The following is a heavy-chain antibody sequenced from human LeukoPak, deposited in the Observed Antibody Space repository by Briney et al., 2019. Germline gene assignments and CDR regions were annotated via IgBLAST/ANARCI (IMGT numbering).Heavy chain of an antibody. CDR3: AKGTARVAATVFDY. CDR1: GFTVSSDS. CDR2: IYSGGST. D-gene: IGHD2-15*01. J-gene: IGHJ4*02. V-gene: IGHV3-53*05. Sequence: PGGSLRLSCTVSGFTVSSDSMSWVRQAPGKGLEWVSFIYSGGSTHYSDSVKGRFTISRDNSKNTLYLQMNSLRAEDTAVYYCAKGTARVAATVFDYWGQGTLVTVSS.